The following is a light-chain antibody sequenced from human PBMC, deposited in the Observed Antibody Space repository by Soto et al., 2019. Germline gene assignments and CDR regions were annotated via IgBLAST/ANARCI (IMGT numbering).Light chain of an antibody. CDR2: GNS. CDR1: SSNIGAGYD. J-gene: IGLJ2*01. Sequence: QSVLTQPPSVSGAPVQRVTISCTGSSSNIGAGYDVHWYQQLPGTAPKLLIYGNSNRPSGVPDRFSGSKSDTSASLAITGLQAEDEADYYCQSYDSSLSGVVFGGGTKLTVL. V-gene: IGLV1-40*01. CDR3: QSYDSSLSGVV.